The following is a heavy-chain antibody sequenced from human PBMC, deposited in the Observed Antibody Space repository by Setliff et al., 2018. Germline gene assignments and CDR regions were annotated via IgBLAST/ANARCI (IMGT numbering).Heavy chain of an antibody. CDR3: ARAGGGSSFTAYYYYYYMDV. CDR1: GGSISSYY. D-gene: IGHD6-13*01. V-gene: IGHV4-4*07. J-gene: IGHJ6*03. Sequence: SETLSLTCTVSGGSISSYYWSWIRQPAGKGLEWIGRIYTXGXXXYNPSLKSRVTXXVDTSKNQFSLKLSSVTAADTAVYYCARAGGGSSFTAYYYYYYMDVWGKGTTVTVSS. CDR2: IYTXGXX.